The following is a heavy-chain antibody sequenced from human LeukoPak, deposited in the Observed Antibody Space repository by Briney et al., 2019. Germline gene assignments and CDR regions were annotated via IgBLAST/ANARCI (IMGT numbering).Heavy chain of an antibody. J-gene: IGHJ4*02. CDR1: GFTFSKVW. D-gene: IGHD2-2*01. CDR3: TPRVGDY. V-gene: IGHV3-15*01. Sequence: PGGSLRLSCAASGFTFSKVWMSWVRQVPGKGLEWVGRIKRRSDGGTTDYAAPVKDRFIISRDDSKNTLYLQMNSLKPDDTAVYYCTPRVGDYWGQGTLVTVSS. CDR2: IKRRSDGGTT.